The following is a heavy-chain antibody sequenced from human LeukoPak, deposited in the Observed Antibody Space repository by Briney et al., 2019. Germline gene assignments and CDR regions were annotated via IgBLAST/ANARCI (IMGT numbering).Heavy chain of an antibody. CDR1: GFTFSSYS. Sequence: GGSLRLSCAASGFTFSSYSMNWVRQAPRKGLEWVSSISSSSSYIYYADSVKGRFTISRDNAKNSLYLQMNSLRAEDTAVYYCARDRGELLGGDYFDYWGQGTLVTVSS. CDR3: ARDRGELLGGDYFDY. CDR2: ISSSSSYI. D-gene: IGHD1-26*01. V-gene: IGHV3-21*01. J-gene: IGHJ4*02.